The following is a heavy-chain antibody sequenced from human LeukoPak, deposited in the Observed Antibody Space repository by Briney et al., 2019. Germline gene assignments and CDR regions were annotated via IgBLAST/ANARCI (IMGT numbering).Heavy chain of an antibody. CDR3: AREMTPYYYDSSGDTYYFDY. D-gene: IGHD3-22*01. CDR2: IKQDGSEK. CDR1: GFTLSSYA. V-gene: IGHV3-7*01. Sequence: GGSLRLSCAASGFTLSSYAMSWVRQAPGKGLEWVANIKQDGSEKYYVDSVKGRFTISRDNAKNSLYLQMNSLRAEDTAVYYCAREMTPYYYDSSGDTYYFDYWGQGTLVTVSS. J-gene: IGHJ4*02.